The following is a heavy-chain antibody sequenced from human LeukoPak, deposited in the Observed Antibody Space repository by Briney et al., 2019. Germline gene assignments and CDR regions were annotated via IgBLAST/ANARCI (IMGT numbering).Heavy chain of an antibody. D-gene: IGHD3-10*01. J-gene: IGHJ6*02. CDR1: GYTFTSYY. Sequence: ASVKVSCKASGYTFTSYYMHWVRQAPGQGLEWMGIINPSGGSTSYAQKFQGRVTMTRDTSTSTVYMELSSLRSEDTAVYYCASFYYYGSGSYYPPYYYYGMDVWGQGTTVTVSS. V-gene: IGHV1-46*01. CDR3: ASFYYYGSGSYYPPYYYYGMDV. CDR2: INPSGGST.